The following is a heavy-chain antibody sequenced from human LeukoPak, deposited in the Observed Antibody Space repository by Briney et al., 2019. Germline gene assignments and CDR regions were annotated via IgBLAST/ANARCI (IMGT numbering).Heavy chain of an antibody. V-gene: IGHV4-59*08. J-gene: IGHJ3*02. D-gene: IGHD4-4*01. Sequence: SETLSLTCAVYGGSFSGYYWSWIRQPPGKGLEWIGYIYYSGSTNYNPSLKSRVTISVDTSKNQFSLKLSSVTAADTAVYYCARTTILKSDAFDIWGQGTMVTVSS. CDR2: IYYSGST. CDR1: GGSFSGYY. CDR3: ARTTILKSDAFDI.